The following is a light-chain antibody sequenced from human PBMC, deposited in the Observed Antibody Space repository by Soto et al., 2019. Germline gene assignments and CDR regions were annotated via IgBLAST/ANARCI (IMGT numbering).Light chain of an antibody. CDR1: QSVSSTY. CDR2: GAS. Sequence: EIVLTQSAGTLSLSPGERATLSCRAGQSVSSTYLAWYQQKPGQAPRLLIYGASNRATGIPDRFSGSGSGTDFTLTISRLEPEDFAVYYCQQYGGSRWTFGQGTKVDIK. V-gene: IGKV3-20*01. CDR3: QQYGGSRWT. J-gene: IGKJ1*01.